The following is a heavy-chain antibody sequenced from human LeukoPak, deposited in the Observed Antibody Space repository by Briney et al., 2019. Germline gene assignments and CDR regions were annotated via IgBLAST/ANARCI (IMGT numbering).Heavy chain of an antibody. Sequence: GGSLRLSCAASGFTVSSNYMSWVRQAPGKGLEWVSVIYSGGSTYYADSVKGRFTISRDNSKSTLYIQMNSLRAEDTAVYYCARAKPKNMVRGLIMRRESRYYFDYWGQGTLATVSS. CDR1: GFTVSSNY. V-gene: IGHV3-53*01. J-gene: IGHJ4*02. CDR2: IYSGGST. CDR3: ARAKPKNMVRGLIMRRESRYYFDY. D-gene: IGHD3-10*01.